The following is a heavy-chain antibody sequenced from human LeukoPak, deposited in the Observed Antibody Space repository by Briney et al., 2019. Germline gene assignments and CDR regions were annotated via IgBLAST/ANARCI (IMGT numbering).Heavy chain of an antibody. CDR3: AKTEGRGTTVAQRPNDY. J-gene: IGHJ4*02. Sequence: GGSLRLSCAASGFTFSSYAMHWVRQAPGKGLEWVAVISYDGSNKYYADSVKGRFTISRDNSKNTLYLQMNSLRAEDTAVYYCAKTEGRGTTVAQRPNDYWGQGTLVTVSS. CDR2: ISYDGSNK. CDR1: GFTFSSYA. V-gene: IGHV3-30-3*02. D-gene: IGHD4-23*01.